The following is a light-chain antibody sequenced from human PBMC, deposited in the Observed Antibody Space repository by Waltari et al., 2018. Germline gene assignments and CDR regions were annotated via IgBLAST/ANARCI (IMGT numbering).Light chain of an antibody. J-gene: IGKJ3*01. CDR3: QQYFITPFT. Sequence: DIVMSQSPDSLAVSLGERATINCRSSQSIMYSSNNKNFLAWYQQKPGQSPKLLIYWASTRQSWVPDRFTGSWSGTDFTLTITSVQPEDVAIYYCQQYFITPFTFGPGTKVEIK. CDR2: WAS. CDR1: QSIMYSSNNKNF. V-gene: IGKV4-1*01.